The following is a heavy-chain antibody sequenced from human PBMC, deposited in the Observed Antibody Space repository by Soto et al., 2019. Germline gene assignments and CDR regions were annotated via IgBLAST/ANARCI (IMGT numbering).Heavy chain of an antibody. CDR3: AKDKPAAGSQWLVPI. D-gene: IGHD6-19*01. CDR2: ISDSGGST. V-gene: IGHV3-23*01. CDR1: GFSFSSCA. Sequence: PGGSLRPPCAASGFSFSSCAMTWVRQPPGMGLRWVSAISDSGGSTYYADSVRGRFTISRDNSKNTLYLQLDSLGAEDTAVYYCAKDKPAAGSQWLVPIWGRGTLVTVSS. J-gene: IGHJ4*02.